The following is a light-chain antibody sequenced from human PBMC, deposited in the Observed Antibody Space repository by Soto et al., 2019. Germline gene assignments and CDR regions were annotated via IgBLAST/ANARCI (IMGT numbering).Light chain of an antibody. J-gene: IGKJ1*01. CDR1: QSVDNRY. CDR3: QHYDISSWT. V-gene: IGKV3-20*01. Sequence: EIVLTQSPGTLSLSPGERATLSCRASQSVDNRYIAWFQQNPGQAPRLLIYGTSTRPPGIPDRFSGSGSGTDFTLTISRLEPEDFAVYYCQHYDISSWTFGQGTKVDIK. CDR2: GTS.